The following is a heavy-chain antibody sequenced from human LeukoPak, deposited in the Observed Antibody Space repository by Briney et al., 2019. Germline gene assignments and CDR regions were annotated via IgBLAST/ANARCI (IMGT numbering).Heavy chain of an antibody. V-gene: IGHV4-59*01. J-gene: IGHJ6*02. CDR1: GGSISSYY. CDR2: IYYSGST. D-gene: IGHD6-13*01. Sequence: SETLSLTCTVSGGSISSYYWSWIRQPPGKGLEWIGYIYYSGSTNYNPSLKSRVTISVDTSKNQFSLKLSSVTAADTAVYYCARGRSGSWSSYYYYGMDVWGQGTTVTVSS. CDR3: ARGRSGSWSSYYYYGMDV.